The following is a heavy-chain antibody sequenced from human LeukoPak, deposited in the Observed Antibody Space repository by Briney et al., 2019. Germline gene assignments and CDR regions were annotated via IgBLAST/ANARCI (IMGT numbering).Heavy chain of an antibody. D-gene: IGHD5-12*01. J-gene: IGHJ3*02. Sequence: GESLKISCKDSGYSFASYWIGWVRRMPGKGLEWMGIIYPGDSNARYSPSFQGQVTISADKSISTAYLQWSSLKASDTAMYYCARPHPGLDVFDIWGQGTMVTVSS. CDR3: ARPHPGLDVFDI. CDR2: IYPGDSNA. V-gene: IGHV5-51*01. CDR1: GYSFASYW.